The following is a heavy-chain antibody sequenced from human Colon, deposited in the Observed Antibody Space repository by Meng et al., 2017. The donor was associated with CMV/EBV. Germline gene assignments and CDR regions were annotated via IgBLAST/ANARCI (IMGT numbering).Heavy chain of an antibody. CDR1: GYPFNGSY. J-gene: IGHJ5*02. Sequence: SGYPFNGSYIYWVRQAPGQGLEWVGRLNPKSGDAQYGQRFQGRVAMTSDTSTSTAYMELNSLTHDDTAVYYCARGLGAAGKGTWFDPWGQGTLATVSS. CDR2: LNPKSGDA. D-gene: IGHD6-13*01. CDR3: ARGLGAAGKGTWFDP. V-gene: IGHV1-2*06.